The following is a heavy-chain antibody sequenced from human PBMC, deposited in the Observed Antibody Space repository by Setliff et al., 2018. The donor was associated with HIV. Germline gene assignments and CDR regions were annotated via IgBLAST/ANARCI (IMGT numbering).Heavy chain of an antibody. J-gene: IGHJ6*02. CDR2: ITGSGDST. Sequence: WGSLRLSCAASGFTFSSYAMTWVRQAPGKGLEWVSSITGSGDSTYYANSVKGRFTISRDSSKNTLSLQMSSLRAEDTALYYCATGGMAAAGPGGGHGLDVWGQGTTVTVSS. CDR1: GFTFSSYA. V-gene: IGHV3-23*01. D-gene: IGHD6-13*01. CDR3: ATGGMAAAGPGGGHGLDV.